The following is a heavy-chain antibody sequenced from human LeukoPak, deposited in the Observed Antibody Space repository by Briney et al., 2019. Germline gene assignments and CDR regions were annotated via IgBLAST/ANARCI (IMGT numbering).Heavy chain of an antibody. J-gene: IGHJ4*02. Sequence: QPGGSLRLSRAASGFTFSTYAMTWVRQAPGKGLEWVSTISGSGGSTHYADSVKGRFIISRDTSKNTVYPLMNSLRAEDTAVYYRAKCALGDYVGPHDYWGQGTLVTVSS. D-gene: IGHD4-17*01. V-gene: IGHV3-23*01. CDR2: ISGSGGST. CDR3: AKCALGDYVGPHDY. CDR1: GFTFSTYA.